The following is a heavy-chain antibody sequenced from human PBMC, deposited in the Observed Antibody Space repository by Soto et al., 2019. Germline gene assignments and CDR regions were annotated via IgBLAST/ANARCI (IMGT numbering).Heavy chain of an antibody. J-gene: IGHJ4*02. Sequence: LRLSCAASGFTFTDYWTHWVRQAPGKGLVWVSRINSDGSRTSYADSVTGRFTISRDNAKNTLYLQMNSLRVEDTALYYCARETYRGFYFDYWGQGPLVTVSS. V-gene: IGHV3-74*01. CDR1: GFTFTDYW. CDR3: ARETYRGFYFDY. CDR2: INSDGSRT. D-gene: IGHD4-4*01.